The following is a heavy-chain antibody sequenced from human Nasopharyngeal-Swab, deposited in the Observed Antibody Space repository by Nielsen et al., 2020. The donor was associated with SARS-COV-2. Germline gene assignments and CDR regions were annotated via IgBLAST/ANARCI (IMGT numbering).Heavy chain of an antibody. CDR3: ARAGPLRYFDWLHNWFDP. J-gene: IGHJ5*02. CDR1: GGSISSGDYY. CDR2: IYYSGST. Sequence: SETLSPTCTVSGGSISSGDYYWIWIRQPPGKGLEWIGYIYYSGSTYYNPSLKSRVTISVDTSKNQFSLKLSSVTAADTAVYYCARAGPLRYFDWLHNWFDPWGQGTLVTVSS. D-gene: IGHD3-9*01. V-gene: IGHV4-30-4*01.